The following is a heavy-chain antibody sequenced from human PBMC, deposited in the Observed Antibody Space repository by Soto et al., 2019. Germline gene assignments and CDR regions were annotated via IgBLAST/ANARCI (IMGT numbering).Heavy chain of an antibody. CDR3: ARRMAAANYYYYGMDV. CDR2: IYPGDSDT. J-gene: IGHJ6*02. Sequence: VESMKISCKGAGDIFTSYWICCLLKIPVKGLEWMGIIYPGDSDTRYSPSFQGQVTISADKSISTAYLQWSSLKASDTAMYYCARRMAAANYYYYGMDVWGQGTTVTVS. CDR1: GDIFTSYW. D-gene: IGHD5-18*01. V-gene: IGHV5-51*01.